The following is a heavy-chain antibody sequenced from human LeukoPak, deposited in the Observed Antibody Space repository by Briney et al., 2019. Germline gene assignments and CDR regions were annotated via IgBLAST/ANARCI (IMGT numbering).Heavy chain of an antibody. CDR1: GFTFSSYS. J-gene: IGHJ4*02. CDR2: ISSSSGYI. D-gene: IGHD3-3*01. CDR3: ARARPLLDF. V-gene: IGHV3-21*01. Sequence: GGSLRLSCAASGFTFSSYSMNWVRQAPGKGLEWVSSISSSSGYIYYADSVKGRFTISRDNAKNSLYLQMNSLRAEDTAVYYCARARPLLDFWGQGTLVTVSS.